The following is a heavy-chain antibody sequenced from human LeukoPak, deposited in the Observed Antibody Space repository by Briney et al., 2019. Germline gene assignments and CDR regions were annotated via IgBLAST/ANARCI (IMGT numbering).Heavy chain of an antibody. J-gene: IGHJ4*02. Sequence: GGSLRLSCAASGFTFSSYTMNWVRQAPGKGLEWVSSISSSSSYIYYADSVKGRFTISRDNAKNSLYLQMNSLRAEDTAVYYCAREGDCSSTSCYPFDYWGQGTLVTVSS. CDR1: GFTFSSYT. CDR2: ISSSSSYI. V-gene: IGHV3-21*01. CDR3: AREGDCSSTSCYPFDY. D-gene: IGHD2-2*01.